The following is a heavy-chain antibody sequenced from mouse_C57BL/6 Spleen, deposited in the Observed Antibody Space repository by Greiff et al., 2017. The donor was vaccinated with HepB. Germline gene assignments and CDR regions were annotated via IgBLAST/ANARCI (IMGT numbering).Heavy chain of an antibody. J-gene: IGHJ4*01. D-gene: IGHD1-1*01. CDR3: ARGDGSSYGGAMDY. CDR2: IYPRSGNT. Sequence: VQLQQSGAELARPGASVKLSCKASGYTFTSYGISWVKQRTGQGLEWIGEIYPRSGNTNYNEKFKGKATLTADKSSSTAYMGLRSLTSEDSAVYFCARGDGSSYGGAMDYWGQGTSVTVSS. V-gene: IGHV1-81*01. CDR1: GYTFTSYG.